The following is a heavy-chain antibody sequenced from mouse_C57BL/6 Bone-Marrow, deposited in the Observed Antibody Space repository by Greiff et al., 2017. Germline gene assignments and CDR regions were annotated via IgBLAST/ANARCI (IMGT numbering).Heavy chain of an antibody. CDR1: GYTFTSYW. J-gene: IGHJ2*01. Sequence: VQLQQSGAELVKPGASVKMSCKASGYTFTSYWITWVKQRPGQGLEWIGDIYPGSGSTNYNEKFKSKATLTVDTSSSTAYMQLSSRTSEDSAVYYCGRIWGYGNLDYWGQGTTLTVSS. CDR3: GRIWGYGNLDY. D-gene: IGHD2-1*01. V-gene: IGHV1-55*01. CDR2: IYPGSGST.